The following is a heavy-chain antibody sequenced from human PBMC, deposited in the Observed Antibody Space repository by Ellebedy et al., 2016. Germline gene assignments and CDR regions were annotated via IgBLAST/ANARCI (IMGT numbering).Heavy chain of an antibody. D-gene: IGHD3-16*01. Sequence: GGSLRLSXAVSGFTFSFYGMHWVRQAPGKALEWVAVVSYDGSDQYYADSVKGRFTISRDNSKKTLYLQMNSLRVEDTAVYYCAKDRGGLYYYGMDVWGQGTTVTVSS. CDR3: AKDRGGLYYYGMDV. CDR2: VSYDGSDQ. J-gene: IGHJ6*02. V-gene: IGHV3-30*18. CDR1: GFTFSFYG.